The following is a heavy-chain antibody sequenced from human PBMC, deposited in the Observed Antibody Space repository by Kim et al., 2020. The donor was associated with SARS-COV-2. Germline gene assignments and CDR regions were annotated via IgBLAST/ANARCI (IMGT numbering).Heavy chain of an antibody. CDR3: VRDAIAFSGNWYDWLDP. J-gene: IGHJ5*02. V-gene: IGHV1-3*04. Sequence: ASVKVSCKTSGYTFTNYAIHWVRQGPGQSLEWLGWLNTGSGSTKYSEKFQDRISLTRDTAATTAYMDLSGLRFEDTAIYYCVRDAIAFSGNWYDWLDPWG. D-gene: IGHD3-22*01. CDR2: LNTGSGST. CDR1: GYTFTNYA.